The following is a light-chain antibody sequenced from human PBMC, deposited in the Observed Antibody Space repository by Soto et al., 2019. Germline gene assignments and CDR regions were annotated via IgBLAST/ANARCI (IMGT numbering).Light chain of an antibody. Sequence: EIVLTESPATLSLSPGERATLSCRATQSVSSYLAWYQQKPGQAPRLLIYDASNRATGIPARFSGSGSGTHFTLTISRLEPEDFAVYYCQQRSXWRTFGQGTKV. V-gene: IGKV3-11*01. CDR3: QQRSXWRT. J-gene: IGKJ1*01. CDR2: DAS. CDR1: QSVSSY.